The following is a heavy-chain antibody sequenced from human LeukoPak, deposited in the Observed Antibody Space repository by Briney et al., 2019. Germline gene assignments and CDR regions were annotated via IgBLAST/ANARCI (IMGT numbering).Heavy chain of an antibody. CDR1: GGSFSGYY. CDR2: INHSGST. D-gene: IGHD3-10*01. Sequence: PSETLSLTCAVYGGSFSGYYWSWIRQPPGRGLEWIGEINHSGSTNYNPSLTSRVTISVDTSKNQFSLKLSSVTAADTAVYSCAKGGTMVRGVRTTRAFDNWGQGTMVTVSS. V-gene: IGHV4-34*01. CDR3: AKGGTMVRGVRTTRAFDN. J-gene: IGHJ3*02.